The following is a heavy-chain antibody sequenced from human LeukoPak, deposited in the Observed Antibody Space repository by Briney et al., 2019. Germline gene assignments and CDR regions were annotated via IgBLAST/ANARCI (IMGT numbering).Heavy chain of an antibody. CDR2: ISSSSSYI. CDR3: AREGGKLERSH. D-gene: IGHD1-1*01. J-gene: IGHJ4*02. Sequence: GGSLRLSCAASGFTFSSYSMTWVRQAPGKGLEWVSSISSSSSYIYYADSVKGRFTISRDNAKNSLYLQMNSLRAEDTAVYYCAREGGKLERSHWGQGTLVTVSS. CDR1: GFTFSSYS. V-gene: IGHV3-21*01.